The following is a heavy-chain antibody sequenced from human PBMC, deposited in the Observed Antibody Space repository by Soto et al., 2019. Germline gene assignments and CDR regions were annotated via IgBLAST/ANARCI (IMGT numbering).Heavy chain of an antibody. D-gene: IGHD2-2*01. Sequence: SESLSLTCTVSGGSISSSTYHWGWIRRPPGKGLEWIGIIHYSGSTYYNPSLKSRVTISVDTSKDQFSLKLTSVTAADTAVYYCARHPLKDIVVVTAAGMDVWGQGTTVT. J-gene: IGHJ6*02. V-gene: IGHV4-39*01. CDR2: IHYSGST. CDR1: GGSISSSTYH. CDR3: ARHPLKDIVVVTAAGMDV.